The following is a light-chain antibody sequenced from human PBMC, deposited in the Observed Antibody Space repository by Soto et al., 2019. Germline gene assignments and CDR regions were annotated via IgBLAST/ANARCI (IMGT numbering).Light chain of an antibody. CDR3: QQYGSSPRT. V-gene: IGKV3-20*01. CDR2: GAS. CDR1: QSVSATY. J-gene: IGKJ1*01. Sequence: EIVLTQSPGTLSLFPGERATFSCRASQSVSATYLAWYQQKPGQAPRLLIYGASSRAPGIPDGFSGSGSGTDFTLTISRLEPEDSAVYCCQQYGSSPRTFGQGTKVAI.